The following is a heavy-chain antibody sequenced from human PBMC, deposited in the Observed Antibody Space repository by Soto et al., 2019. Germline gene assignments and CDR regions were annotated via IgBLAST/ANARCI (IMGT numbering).Heavy chain of an antibody. V-gene: IGHV2-5*02. CDR2: IYWDDDK. Sequence: QITLKESGPPLVKPTQTLTLTCTFSGFSLSTSGVGVGWIRQPPGKALEWLALIYWDDDKRYSPSLKSRLTITKDTSKNQVVLTMTNMDPVDTATYYCAHGHIRQAAGTVHYYYYGMDVWGQGTTVTVSS. J-gene: IGHJ6*02. CDR3: AHGHIRQAAGTVHYYYYGMDV. CDR1: GFSLSTSGVG. D-gene: IGHD6-13*01.